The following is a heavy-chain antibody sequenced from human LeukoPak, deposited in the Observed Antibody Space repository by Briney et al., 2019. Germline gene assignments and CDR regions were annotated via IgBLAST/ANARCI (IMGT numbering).Heavy chain of an antibody. CDR2: VRDNGEN. D-gene: IGHD5-18*01. J-gene: IGHJ3*02. CDR3: ARQPVNTAAFDI. Sequence: PSETLSLTCTVSGGSINAYYWSWIRQPPRKGLEWIAYVRDNGENNYNPSLKSRVAISVDTANNQISLRLNFVTAADTAIYYCARQPVNTAAFDIWGLGTMVTVSS. V-gene: IGHV4-59*08. CDR1: GGSINAYY.